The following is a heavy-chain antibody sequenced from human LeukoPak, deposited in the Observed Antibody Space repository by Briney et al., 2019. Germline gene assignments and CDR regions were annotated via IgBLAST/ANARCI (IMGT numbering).Heavy chain of an antibody. CDR3: AKALGYCSSTSRDGMDV. J-gene: IGHJ6*02. CDR1: GFTFSSYA. Sequence: GGSLRLSCAASGFTFSSYAMSWVRQAPGKGLEWVSAISGSGGSTYYADSVKGRFTISRDNSKNTLYLQMNSLRAEDTAVYYCAKALGYCSSTSRDGMDVWGQGTTVTVSS. D-gene: IGHD2-2*01. V-gene: IGHV3-23*01. CDR2: ISGSGGST.